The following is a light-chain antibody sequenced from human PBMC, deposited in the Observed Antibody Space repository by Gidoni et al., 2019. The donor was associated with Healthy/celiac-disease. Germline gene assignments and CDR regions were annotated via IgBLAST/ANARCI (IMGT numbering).Light chain of an antibody. CDR1: QSGSSSY. Sequence: EIVLTQSPGTLSLSPGERATLSCRASQSGSSSYLAGYQQKPGQAPRLLIYGASSRATGIPDRFSGSGSGTDFTLTISRLEPEDFAVYYCQQYGSSPPLTFGGGTKVEIK. CDR2: GAS. CDR3: QQYGSSPPLT. V-gene: IGKV3-20*01. J-gene: IGKJ4*01.